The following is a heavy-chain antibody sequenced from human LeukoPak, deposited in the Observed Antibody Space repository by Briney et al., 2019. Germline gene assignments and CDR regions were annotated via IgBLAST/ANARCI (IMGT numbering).Heavy chain of an antibody. CDR2: ISWNSGSI. CDR1: GFTFDDYA. D-gene: IGHD3-10*01. V-gene: IGHV3-9*01. J-gene: IGHJ6*02. Sequence: PGRCLRLSCAASGFTFDDYAMHWVGQAPGKGLEWVSGISWNSGSIGYADSVKGRFTISRDNAKNSLYLQMNSLRAEDTALYYCAKDLSYGSGNDYGMHVWGQGTTVTVSS. CDR3: AKDLSYGSGNDYGMHV.